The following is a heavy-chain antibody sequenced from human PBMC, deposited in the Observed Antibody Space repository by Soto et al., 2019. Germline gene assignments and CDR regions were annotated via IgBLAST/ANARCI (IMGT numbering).Heavy chain of an antibody. J-gene: IGHJ6*02. CDR3: ARIPLGYSRGLYYYYSMDV. V-gene: IGHV2-70*11. CDR1: GDTISTGGYS. CDR2: IDWDDDK. Sequence: TLSLTCGVSGDTISTGGYSWAWIRQPPGKALEWLARIDWDDDKYYSTSLKTRLTISKDTSKNQVVLTMTNMDPVDTAMYYCARIPLGYSRGLYYYYSMDVWGQGTTVTVSS. D-gene: IGHD6-19*01.